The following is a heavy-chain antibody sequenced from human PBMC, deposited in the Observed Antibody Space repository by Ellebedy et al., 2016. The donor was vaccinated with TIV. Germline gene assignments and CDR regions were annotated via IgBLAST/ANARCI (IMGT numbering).Heavy chain of an antibody. D-gene: IGHD6-19*01. CDR2: ISYDGSNK. CDR1: GFTFSSYA. J-gene: IGHJ6*02. V-gene: IGHV3-30-3*01. CDR3: ARDRAGIAVAGTTLGRYRYGMDV. Sequence: GESLKISXAASGFTFSSYAMHWVRQAPGKGLEWVAVISYDGSNKYYAVSVKGRFTISRDNSKNTLYLQMNSLRAEDTAVYYCARDRAGIAVAGTTLGRYRYGMDVWGQGTTVTVSS.